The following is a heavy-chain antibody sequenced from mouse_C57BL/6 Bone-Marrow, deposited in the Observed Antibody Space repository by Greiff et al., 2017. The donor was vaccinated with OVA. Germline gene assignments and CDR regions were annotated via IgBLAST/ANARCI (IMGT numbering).Heavy chain of an antibody. CDR3: AMRGGY. J-gene: IGHJ2*01. CDR1: GYTFTSYW. V-gene: IGHV1-74*01. Sequence: QVQLQQPGAELVKPGASVKVSCKASGYTFTSYWMHWVKQRPGQGLEWIGRIHPSDSDTNYNQKFKGKATLTVTKASSTAYMQVSCLTSGDSAVYYCAMRGGYWGTGTTLTVSS. CDR2: IHPSDSDT.